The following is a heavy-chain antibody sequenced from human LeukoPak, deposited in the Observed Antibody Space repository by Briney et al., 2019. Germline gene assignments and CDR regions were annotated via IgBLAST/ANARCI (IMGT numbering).Heavy chain of an antibody. D-gene: IGHD4/OR15-4a*01. Sequence: SQTLSLTCAISGDSVSSNSAAWNSIRQSPSRGLEWQGRTYYRSKWYNDYPVSVKSRITISPDTSKNQFSLQLNSVTPENTAVYYCAREGATGWADYWGQGALVTVSS. V-gene: IGHV6-1*01. CDR2: TYYRSKWYN. CDR3: AREGATGWADY. J-gene: IGHJ4*02. CDR1: GDSVSSNSAA.